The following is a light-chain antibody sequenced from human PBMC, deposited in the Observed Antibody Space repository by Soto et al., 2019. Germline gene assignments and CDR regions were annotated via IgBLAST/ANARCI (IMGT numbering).Light chain of an antibody. CDR2: GTS. Sequence: QSVLTQPPSVSGAPGQRVTISCTGSRSNIGPNYDVHWYQQLPGTAPKLLIYGTSNRPSGVPDRFSGSKSGTSASLAITGLRAEDEADYYCCSYAGSYFYVFGTGTKLTVL. CDR1: RSNIGPNYD. V-gene: IGLV1-40*01. J-gene: IGLJ1*01. CDR3: CSYAGSYFYV.